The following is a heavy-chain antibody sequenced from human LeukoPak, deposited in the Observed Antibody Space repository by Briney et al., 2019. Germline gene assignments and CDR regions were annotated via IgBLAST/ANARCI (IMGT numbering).Heavy chain of an antibody. V-gene: IGHV4-4*09. CDR1: GGSLTNYY. CDR3: ARLNFRGGEALHFDS. J-gene: IGHJ4*02. CDR2: IHSDGTT. D-gene: IGHD3-16*01. Sequence: TETLSLTCSVSGGSLTNYYWGWIRQPPGKGLEFIGYIHSDGTTNYDSSLQSRVAISLDTSKIQFSLRLYSVTAADTALYFCARLNFRGGEALHFDSWGQGTLVTVSS.